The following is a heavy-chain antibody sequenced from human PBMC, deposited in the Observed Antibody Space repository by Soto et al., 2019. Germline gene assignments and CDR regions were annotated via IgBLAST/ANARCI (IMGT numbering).Heavy chain of an antibody. J-gene: IGHJ6*02. CDR3: ARDPRVTFGGLGHYYYYGMDV. V-gene: IGHV1-69*13. D-gene: IGHD3-16*01. CDR1: GGTFSSYA. CDR2: IIPIFGTA. Sequence: SVKISCKASGGTFSSYAISWVRQAPGQGLEWMGGIIPIFGTANYAQKFQGRVTITADESTSTAYMELSSLRSEDTAVYYCARDPRVTFGGLGHYYYYGMDVWGQGTTVTVSS.